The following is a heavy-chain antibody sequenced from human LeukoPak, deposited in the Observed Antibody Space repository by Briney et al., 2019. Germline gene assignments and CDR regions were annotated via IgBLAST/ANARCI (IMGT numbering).Heavy chain of an antibody. CDR3: ARSRYIVVPAAVHYYMDV. Sequence: SSVKVSCKASGGTFSSYAISWVRQAPGQGLEWMGRIIPILGIANYAQKFQGRVTITADKSTSTAYMELSSLRSEDTAVYYCARSRYIVVPAAVHYYMDVWGKGTTVTVSS. V-gene: IGHV1-69*04. CDR2: IIPILGIA. D-gene: IGHD2-2*01. J-gene: IGHJ6*03. CDR1: GGTFSSYA.